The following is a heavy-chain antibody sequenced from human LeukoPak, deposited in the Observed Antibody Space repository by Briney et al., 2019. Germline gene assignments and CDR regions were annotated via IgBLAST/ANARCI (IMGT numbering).Heavy chain of an antibody. CDR1: GFSVSNNY. V-gene: IGHV3-66*01. Sequence: GGSLRLSCAASGFSVSNNYMSWVRQAPGKGLEWVSVIYSGGSTFYADSVKGRFTISRDNSKNTLYLQMNSLRAEDTAVYYCASDSYSPEYFQHWGQGTLVTVSS. CDR3: ASDSYSPEYFQH. CDR2: IYSGGST. J-gene: IGHJ1*01. D-gene: IGHD2-15*01.